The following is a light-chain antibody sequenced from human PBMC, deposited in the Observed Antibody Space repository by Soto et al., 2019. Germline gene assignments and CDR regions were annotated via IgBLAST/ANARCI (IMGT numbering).Light chain of an antibody. CDR3: AAWDGSLKVVL. V-gene: IGLV1-44*01. J-gene: IGLJ2*01. CDR2: STN. Sequence: QSALTQPPSASGTPGQRVTISCSGSSSNIGSNTVNWYQQLPGSAPKLLMYSTNQRPSGVPDRFSGSKSGTSASLAISGLQSEDEADYYCAAWDGSLKVVLFGGGTQLTVL. CDR1: SSNIGSNT.